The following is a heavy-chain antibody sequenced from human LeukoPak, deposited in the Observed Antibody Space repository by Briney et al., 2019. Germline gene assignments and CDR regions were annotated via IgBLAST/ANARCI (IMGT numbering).Heavy chain of an antibody. Sequence: GASVKVSCKASGYTFTKYGINWVRQAPGQGLEWMGWINTNTGNPTYAQNFTGRFVFSLDTSVNTAYLQISSLRAVDTALYYCARGGGPIVLVPAPIDNWGQGTLVTVSS. D-gene: IGHD2-2*02. CDR3: ARGGGPIVLVPAPIDN. J-gene: IGHJ4*02. V-gene: IGHV7-4-1*02. CDR1: GYTFTKYG. CDR2: INTNTGNP.